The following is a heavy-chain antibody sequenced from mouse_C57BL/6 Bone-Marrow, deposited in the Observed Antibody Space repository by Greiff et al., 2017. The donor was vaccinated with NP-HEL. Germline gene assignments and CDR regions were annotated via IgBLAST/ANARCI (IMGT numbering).Heavy chain of an antibody. CDR1: GFNIKDDY. CDR2: IDPENGDT. CDR3: TPLYEYVWFAY. V-gene: IGHV14-4*01. D-gene: IGHD2-4*01. J-gene: IGHJ3*01. Sequence: VQLQQSGAELVRPGASVKLSCTASGFNIKDDYMHWVKQRPEQGLEWIGWIDPENGDTEYASKFQGKATITADTSSNTAYLQLSSLTSEDTAVYYCTPLYEYVWFAYWGQGTLVTVSA.